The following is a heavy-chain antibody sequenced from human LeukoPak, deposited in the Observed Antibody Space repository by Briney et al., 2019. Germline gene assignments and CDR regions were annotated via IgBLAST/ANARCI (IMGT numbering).Heavy chain of an antibody. J-gene: IGHJ4*02. D-gene: IGHD3-22*01. Sequence: SQTLSLTCAVSGGSISSGGYSWSWIRQPPGKGLEWIGYIYHSGSTYYNPSLKSRVTTSVDRSKNQFSLKLSSVTAADTAVYYCAREGSSGYYYLAYWGQGTLVTVSS. CDR2: IYHSGST. CDR1: GGSISSGGYS. CDR3: AREGSSGYYYLAY. V-gene: IGHV4-30-2*01.